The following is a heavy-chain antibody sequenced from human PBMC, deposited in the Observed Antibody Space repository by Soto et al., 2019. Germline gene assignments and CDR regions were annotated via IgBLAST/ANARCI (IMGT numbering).Heavy chain of an antibody. J-gene: IGHJ3*02. CDR3: AKVQTITYYYDSSAWGAFDI. Sequence: VGSLRLSCASSGFTFSSYGMHCVRHSPGKWLEWVAVISYDGSNKYYADSVKGRFTISRDNSKNTLYLQMNSMRAEDTAVYYCAKVQTITYYYDSSAWGAFDIWGQGTMVTVSS. V-gene: IGHV3-30*18. CDR2: ISYDGSNK. D-gene: IGHD3-22*01. CDR1: GFTFSSYG.